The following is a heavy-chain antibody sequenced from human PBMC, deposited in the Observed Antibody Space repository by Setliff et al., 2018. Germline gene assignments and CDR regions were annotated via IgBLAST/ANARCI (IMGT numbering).Heavy chain of an antibody. Sequence: SETLSLTCTVSGVSISSTTFYWAWVRQPPGKGLEWIGSVSYFGSGYYNPSLRSRVTMSVDTSKKQLSLRLSTVTAADTAVYYCAKEYVVISFVRNTHQHYGMDVWGQGTTVTVSS. CDR3: AKEYVVISFVRNTHQHYGMDV. D-gene: IGHD2-21*01. V-gene: IGHV4-39*07. CDR1: GVSISSTTFY. CDR2: VSYFGSG. J-gene: IGHJ6*02.